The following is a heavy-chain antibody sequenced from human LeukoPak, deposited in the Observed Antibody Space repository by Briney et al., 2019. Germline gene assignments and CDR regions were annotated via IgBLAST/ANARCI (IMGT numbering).Heavy chain of an antibody. CDR2: FDPEDGET. V-gene: IGHV1-24*01. D-gene: IGHD3-9*01. CDR3: ARDSIQPLILTGYYTGGDWLDP. CDR1: GYTLTELS. J-gene: IGHJ5*02. Sequence: GASVKVSCKVSGYTLTELSMHWVRQAPGKGLEWMGGFDPEDGETIYAQKFQGRVTMTRDTSTSTVYMELSSLRSEDTAVYYCARDSIQPLILTGYYTGGDWLDPWGQGTLVTVSS.